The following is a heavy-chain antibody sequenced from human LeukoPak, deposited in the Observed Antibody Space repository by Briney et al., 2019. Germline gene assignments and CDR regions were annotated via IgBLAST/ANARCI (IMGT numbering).Heavy chain of an antibody. V-gene: IGHV4-59*02. CDR1: GGSVTGYY. J-gene: IGHJ3*02. Sequence: PSETLSLTCSVSGGSVTGYYWTWIRQPPGKGLEWIGYIYHDGNTNYNPSLKSRVTISVDTSKNQFPLKLTSVTAADTAVYYCARKIRGVDAFDIWGQGTMVTVSS. CDR2: IYHDGNT. D-gene: IGHD3-10*01. CDR3: ARKIRGVDAFDI.